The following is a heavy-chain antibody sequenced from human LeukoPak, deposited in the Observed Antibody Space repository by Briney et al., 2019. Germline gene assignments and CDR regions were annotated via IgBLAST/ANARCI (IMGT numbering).Heavy chain of an antibody. V-gene: IGHV3-30*04. J-gene: IGHJ4*02. CDR1: GFTFSSYA. CDR2: LSYDGSNK. CDR3: ARESYYFDY. Sequence: GGSLRLSCAASGFTFSSYAMHWVRQAPGKGLEWVAVLSYDGSNKYYADSVKGRFTISRDNSKNTLYLQMNSLRAEDTAVYYCARESYYFDYWGQGTLVTVSS.